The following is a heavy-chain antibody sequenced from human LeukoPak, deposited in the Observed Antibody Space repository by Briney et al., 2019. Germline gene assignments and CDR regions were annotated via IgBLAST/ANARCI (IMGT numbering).Heavy chain of an antibody. J-gene: IGHJ6*02. Sequence: SQTLSLTCTVSGGSISSGSYYWSWIRQPAGKGLEWIGRIYTSGSTNYNPSLKSRVTISVDTSKNQFSLKLSSVTAADTAVYYCARSIASYYYDSSGYYPKNCYYGMDVWGQGTTVTVSS. V-gene: IGHV4-61*02. CDR1: GGSISSGSYY. D-gene: IGHD3-22*01. CDR2: IYTSGST. CDR3: ARSIASYYYDSSGYYPKNCYYGMDV.